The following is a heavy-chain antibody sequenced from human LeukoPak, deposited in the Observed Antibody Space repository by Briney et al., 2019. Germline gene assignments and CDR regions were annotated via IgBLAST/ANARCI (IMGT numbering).Heavy chain of an antibody. Sequence: ASVKVSCKASGGTFSSYAISWVRQAPGQGPEWMGGIIPIFGTANYAQKFQGRVTITADESTSTAYMELSSLRSEDTAVYYCAGPERYCTNGVCYSYFDYWGQGTLVTVSS. D-gene: IGHD2-8*01. CDR1: GGTFSSYA. J-gene: IGHJ4*02. CDR2: IIPIFGTA. V-gene: IGHV1-69*13. CDR3: AGPERYCTNGVCYSYFDY.